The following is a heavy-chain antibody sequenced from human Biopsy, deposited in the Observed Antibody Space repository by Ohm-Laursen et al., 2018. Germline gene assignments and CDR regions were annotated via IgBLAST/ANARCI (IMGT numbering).Heavy chain of an antibody. J-gene: IGHJ3*01. CDR1: GGSIINNY. D-gene: IGHD5-24*01. V-gene: IGHV4-59*01. CDR3: ARDSGGMATILDAFDL. Sequence: SDTLSLTCTVSGGSIINNYWSWIRQPPGKGLEWIGYIYFTGSTNYNPSLKSRVTISVDTSKNQFSLRLSSVTAADTAVYYCARDSGGMATILDAFDLWGQGTMVVVSS. CDR2: IYFTGST.